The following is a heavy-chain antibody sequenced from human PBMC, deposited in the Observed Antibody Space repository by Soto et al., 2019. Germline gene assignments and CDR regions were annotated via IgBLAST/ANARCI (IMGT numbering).Heavy chain of an antibody. CDR1: GYTFFSFW. V-gene: IGHV5-10-1*01. D-gene: IGHD2-2*01. CDR2: IDPGDSSA. CDR3: ARRYCSRADCYSDS. J-gene: IGHJ4*02. Sequence: GQSLKISCHGSGYTFFSFWIVWVRQVPGKGLEWVGRIDPGDSSATYSPTFQGHVTISADRSTRSAYLQWRSLRASDTAIYFCARRYCSRADCYSDSWGQGSLVTVSS.